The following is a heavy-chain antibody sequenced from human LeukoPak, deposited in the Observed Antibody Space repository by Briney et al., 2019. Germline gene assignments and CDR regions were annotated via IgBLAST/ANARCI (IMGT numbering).Heavy chain of an antibody. V-gene: IGHV3-20*04. CDR1: GFTFDDYG. D-gene: IGHD6-13*01. Sequence: GGSLRLSCAASGFTFDDYGMSWVRQAPGKGLEWVSGINWNGGSTGCADSVKGRFTISRDNAKNSLYLQMNSLRAEDTALYYCARRVAAYYYMDVWGKGTTVTVSS. CDR3: ARRVAAYYYMDV. J-gene: IGHJ6*03. CDR2: INWNGGST.